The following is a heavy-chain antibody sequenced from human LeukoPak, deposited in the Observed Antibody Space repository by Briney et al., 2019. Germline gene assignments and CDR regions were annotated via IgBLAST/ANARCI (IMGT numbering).Heavy chain of an antibody. D-gene: IGHD1/OR15-1a*01. CDR3: ARRPGRTYYYYGMDV. CDR1: GYTFTKYG. Sequence: ASVKVSCKASGYTFTKYGITWVRQAPGQGLEWMGWVGTYTGKTNYAQNLQGRVTMTTDTSTSTAYMELRSLRSDDTAVYYCARRPGRTYYYYGMDVWGQGTTVTVSS. V-gene: IGHV1-18*01. CDR2: VGTYTGKT. J-gene: IGHJ6*02.